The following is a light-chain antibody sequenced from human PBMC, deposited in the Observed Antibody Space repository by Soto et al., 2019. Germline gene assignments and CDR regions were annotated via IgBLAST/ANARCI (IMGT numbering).Light chain of an antibody. CDR1: QSVSSY. CDR2: DAS. J-gene: IGKJ4*01. V-gene: IGKV3-11*01. CDR3: QQRSNWPLT. Sequence: EIVLTQSPATLSLSPGERATLSCRASQSVSSYLAWYQQKPGQAPRILIYDASNRATGIPARFSGSGYGTDFTLTISSLEPEDFAVYYCQQRSNWPLTFGGGTKVEIK.